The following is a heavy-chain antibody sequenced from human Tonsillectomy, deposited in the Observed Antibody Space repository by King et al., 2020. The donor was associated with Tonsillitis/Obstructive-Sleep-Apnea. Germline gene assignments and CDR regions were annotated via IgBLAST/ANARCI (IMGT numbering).Heavy chain of an antibody. CDR1: GFTVSSNY. CDR2: IYSGGST. CDR3: ARDLGDGSSSTIYYYYMDV. V-gene: IGHV3-66*01. J-gene: IGHJ6*03. D-gene: IGHD6-6*01. Sequence: VQLVESGGGLVQPGGSLRLSCAASGFTVSSNYMSWVRQAPGKGLEWVSVIYSGGSTYYADSVKGRFTISRDNSKNTLYLQMNSLRAEDTAVYYCARDLGDGSSSTIYYYYMDVWGKGTTVTVSS.